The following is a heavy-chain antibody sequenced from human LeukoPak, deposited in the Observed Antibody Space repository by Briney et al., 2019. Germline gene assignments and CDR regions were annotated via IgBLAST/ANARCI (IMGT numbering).Heavy chain of an antibody. CDR2: ISDRGWNT. CDR3: AKCRRPKVYSSSSPYYFDS. V-gene: IGHV3-23*01. D-gene: IGHD6-6*01. CDR1: GLTFSSYA. Sequence: PGGSLTLSCAASGLTFSSYAMSWARHARGKGREWVSAISDRGWNTYNADSVKGRFTLSRDKSKNTLYLQMNSLRGEYTAVSYCAKCRRPKVYSSSSPYYFDSGGQGTLVTVSS. J-gene: IGHJ4*02.